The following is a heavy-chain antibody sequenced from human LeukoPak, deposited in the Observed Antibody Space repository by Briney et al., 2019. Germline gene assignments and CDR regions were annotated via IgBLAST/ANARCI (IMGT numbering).Heavy chain of an antibody. CDR3: ARDHRGSGTEFDF. V-gene: IGHV3-30*14. J-gene: IGHJ4*02. D-gene: IGHD3-10*01. CDR2: ISYDGSNE. Sequence: TGGSLRHSCAASGFSFSRNAMHWVRQAPGKGLEWAAGISYDGSNEYYADSVKGRFTISRDNSKNTLYLQMNGLRAEDTAVYYCARDHRGSGTEFDFWGQGTLVTVSS. CDR1: GFSFSRNA.